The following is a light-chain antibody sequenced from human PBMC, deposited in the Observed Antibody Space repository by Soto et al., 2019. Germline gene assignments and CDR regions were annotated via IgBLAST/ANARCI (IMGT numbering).Light chain of an antibody. CDR3: QQANR. Sequence: DIQMTQSPSSVSASVGDRVTITCRASQTISSWLAWYQHKPGKAPKLLIYAASSLQSRVPSKFSGSGSGTEFTPTISSLQPEDFATYYCQQANRVGPGTKADIK. J-gene: IGKJ3*01. V-gene: IGKV1D-12*01. CDR1: QTISSW. CDR2: AAS.